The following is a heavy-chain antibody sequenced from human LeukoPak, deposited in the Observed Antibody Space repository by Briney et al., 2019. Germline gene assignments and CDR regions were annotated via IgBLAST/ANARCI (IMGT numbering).Heavy chain of an antibody. V-gene: IGHV5-51*01. Sequence: GESLKISCKASAYSFTSHWIAWVRQMPAKGLQWMGIIYPGDSDTRYSPSFQGQVTISADKSIGTAYVQWSSLKASDTAMYYCARRAGYSSSWYYFDYWGQGTLVTVSS. CDR3: ARRAGYSSSWYYFDY. D-gene: IGHD6-13*01. CDR2: IYPGDSDT. J-gene: IGHJ4*02. CDR1: AYSFTSHW.